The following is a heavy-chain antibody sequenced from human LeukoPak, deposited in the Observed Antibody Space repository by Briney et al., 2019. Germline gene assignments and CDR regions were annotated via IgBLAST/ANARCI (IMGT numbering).Heavy chain of an antibody. CDR1: GGSISSGGYY. V-gene: IGHV4-30-2*01. CDR2: IYHSGST. CDR3: ARTTVTEFDI. J-gene: IGHJ3*02. Sequence: TSSETLSLTCTVSGGSISSGGYYWSWIRQPPGKGLEWIGYIYHSGSTYYNPSLKSRVTISVDRSKNQFSLKLSSVTAADTAVYYCARTTVTEFDIWGQGTMVTVSS. D-gene: IGHD4-17*01.